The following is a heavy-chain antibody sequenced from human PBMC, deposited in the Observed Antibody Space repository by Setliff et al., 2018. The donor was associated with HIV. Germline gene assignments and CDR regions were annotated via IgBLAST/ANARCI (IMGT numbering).Heavy chain of an antibody. CDR2: IFPGDSDT. J-gene: IGHJ3*02. Sequence: GESLKISCKTSGYTFTTYWIAWVRQMPGKGLEWMGIIFPGDSDTRYSPSFQGQVTISADKSISTAYLQWSSLKASDTAMYYCARQRDPDGFDIWGQGTMVTVSS. V-gene: IGHV5-51*01. CDR1: GYTFTTYW. CDR3: ARQRDPDGFDI.